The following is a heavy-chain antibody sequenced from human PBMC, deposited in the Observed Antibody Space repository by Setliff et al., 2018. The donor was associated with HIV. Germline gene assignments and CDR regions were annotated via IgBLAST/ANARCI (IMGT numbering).Heavy chain of an antibody. D-gene: IGHD6-13*01. J-gene: IGHJ4*02. CDR3: ARAAAGTLGY. V-gene: IGHV4-34*01. CDR2: ITHSGST. CDR1: GGSFSGYY. Sequence: SLTCAVYGGSFSGYYWSWIRQPPGKGLEWIGEITHSGSTTYDPSLKSRITVSVDTSKNQFSLKLNSVTAADTAVYYCARAAAGTLGYWGQGTLVTVSS.